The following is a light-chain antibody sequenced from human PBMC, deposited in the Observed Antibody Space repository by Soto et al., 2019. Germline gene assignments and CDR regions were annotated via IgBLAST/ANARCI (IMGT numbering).Light chain of an antibody. V-gene: IGKV1-5*03. CDR2: DVS. J-gene: IGKJ4*02. Sequence: DIQMTQSPSTLSAYVGDSVTITCRASQTITSWLAWYQQRPGKAPKLLIYDVSSLQSGVPSRFSGSGSGTEFTLTISSLQPDDFATYYCQQYNSYSLTFGRGTKVDIK. CDR1: QTITSW. CDR3: QQYNSYSLT.